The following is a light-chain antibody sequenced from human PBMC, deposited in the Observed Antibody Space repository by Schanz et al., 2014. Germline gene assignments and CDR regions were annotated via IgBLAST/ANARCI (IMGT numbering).Light chain of an antibody. J-gene: IGKJ1*01. Sequence: DIQMTQSPSTLSASVGDRVTITCRASQSLNSWLAWYQQKPGKAPKLLIYDASSLESGVPSRFSGSGSGTEFILTINSLQPDDFATYYCQQYNSWGTFGQGTKVEIK. V-gene: IGKV1-5*01. CDR1: QSLNSW. CDR3: QQYNSWGT. CDR2: DAS.